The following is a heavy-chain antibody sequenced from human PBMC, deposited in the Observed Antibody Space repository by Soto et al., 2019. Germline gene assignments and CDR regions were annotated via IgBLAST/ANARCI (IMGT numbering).Heavy chain of an antibody. CDR2: IWYDGSNK. D-gene: IGHD3-22*01. Sequence: LRLSCAASGFTFSSYGMHWVRQAPGKGLEWVAVIWYDGSNKYYADSVKGRFTISRDNSKNTLYLQMNSLRAEDTAVYYCARDQTYYYDSSGYYFDYWGQGTLVTVSS. CDR3: ARDQTYYYDSSGYYFDY. V-gene: IGHV3-33*01. J-gene: IGHJ4*02. CDR1: GFTFSSYG.